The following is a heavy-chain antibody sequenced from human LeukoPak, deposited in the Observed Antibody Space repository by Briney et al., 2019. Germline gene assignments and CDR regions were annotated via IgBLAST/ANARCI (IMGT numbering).Heavy chain of an antibody. Sequence: ASVNVSCKASGYTFTGYYMLCVRQARGQGLEWMGWINPNSGGTNYAQKYQGRVTMTRDTSISTAYMELSRLRSDDTAVYYCARAEMATINSRTFDYWGQGTLVTVSS. CDR2: INPNSGGT. CDR3: ARAEMATINSRTFDY. D-gene: IGHD5-24*01. J-gene: IGHJ4*02. CDR1: GYTFTGYY. V-gene: IGHV1-2*02.